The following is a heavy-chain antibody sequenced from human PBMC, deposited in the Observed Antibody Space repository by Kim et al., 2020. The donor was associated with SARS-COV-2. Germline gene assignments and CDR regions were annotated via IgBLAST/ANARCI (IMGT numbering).Heavy chain of an antibody. J-gene: IGHJ4*02. V-gene: IGHV1-18*01. CDR3: AREGNYDILTGYSYFDY. CDR1: GYTFTSYG. CDR2: ISAYNGNT. D-gene: IGHD3-9*01. Sequence: ASVKVSCKASGYTFTSYGISWVRQAPGQGLEWMGWISAYNGNTNYAQKLQGRVTMTTDTSTSTAYMELRSLRSDDTAVYYCAREGNYDILTGYSYFDYWGQGTLVTVSS.